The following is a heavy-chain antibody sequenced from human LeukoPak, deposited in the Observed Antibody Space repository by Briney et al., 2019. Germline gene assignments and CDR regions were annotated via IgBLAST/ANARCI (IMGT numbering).Heavy chain of an antibody. CDR2: ISSSSSYI. CDR1: GFTFSSYS. J-gene: IGHJ4*02. CDR3: ARDLGGTMVRGLLDY. Sequence: GGSLRLSCAASGFTFSSYSMNWVRQAPGKGLEWVSSISSSSSYIYYADSVKGRFTISRDNAKNSLYLQMNSLRAEDTAVYYCARDLGGTMVRGLLDYWGQGTLVTVSS. D-gene: IGHD3-10*01. V-gene: IGHV3-21*01.